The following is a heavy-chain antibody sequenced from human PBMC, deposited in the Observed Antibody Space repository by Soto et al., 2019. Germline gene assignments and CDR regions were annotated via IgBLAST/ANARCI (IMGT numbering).Heavy chain of an antibody. V-gene: IGHV1-69*13. CDR2: IIPVIDTA. CDR3: ARDDCSSTSCYTVPGYYYGMDV. D-gene: IGHD2-2*02. J-gene: IGHJ6*02. Sequence: SVKVSCKASGGTFSNYAFNWVRQAPGQGLEWMGGIIPVIDTADYAQKLQGRVTITADESTSTVYMDLSSLRSEDTAVYYCARDDCSSTSCYTVPGYYYGMDVWGQGTTVTVSS. CDR1: GGTFSNYA.